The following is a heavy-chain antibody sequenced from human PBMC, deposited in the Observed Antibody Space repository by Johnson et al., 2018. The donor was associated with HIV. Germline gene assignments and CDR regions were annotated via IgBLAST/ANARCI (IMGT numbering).Heavy chain of an antibody. CDR1: GFTVSSNY. D-gene: IGHD3-16*01. V-gene: IGHV3-66*01. Sequence: VQLVESGGGLVQPGGSLRLSCAASGFTVSSNYMNWVRQAPGKGLEWVSVLYSGGSTYYADFVKDRFIISRDNSKNTLYLQMNSLRAEDTAVYYCARAYHYVWGSSYGFDIWGQGTMVIVSS. CDR3: ARAYHYVWGSSYGFDI. CDR2: LYSGGST. J-gene: IGHJ3*02.